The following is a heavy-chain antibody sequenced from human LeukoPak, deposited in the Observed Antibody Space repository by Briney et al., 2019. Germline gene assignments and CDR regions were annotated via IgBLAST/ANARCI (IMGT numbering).Heavy chain of an antibody. V-gene: IGHV4-39*01. J-gene: IGHJ6*03. CDR1: GGSISSSSYY. D-gene: IGHD3-3*01. CDR2: IYYSGST. Sequence: SETLSLTCTVSGGSISSSSYYWGWIRQPPGKGLEWIGSIYYSGSTYYNPSLKSRVTISVDTSKNQFSLKLSSVTAADTAVYYCARVPGEDRFLEWSLSSYYMDVWGKGTTVTVSS. CDR3: ARVPGEDRFLEWSLSSYYMDV.